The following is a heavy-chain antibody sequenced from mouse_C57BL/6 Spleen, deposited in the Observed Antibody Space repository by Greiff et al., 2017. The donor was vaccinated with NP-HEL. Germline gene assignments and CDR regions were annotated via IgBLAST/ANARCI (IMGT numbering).Heavy chain of an antibody. V-gene: IGHV1-15*01. D-gene: IGHD1-1*01. CDR2: IDPETGGT. Sequence: VQLQQSGAELVRPGASVTLSCKASGYTFTDYEMHWVKQTPVHGLEWIGAIDPETGGTAYNQKFKGKAILTADKSSSTAYMELRSLTSEDSAVYYCRRTYYYGSRGDYWGQGTSVTVSS. J-gene: IGHJ4*01. CDR3: RRTYYYGSRGDY. CDR1: GYTFTDYE.